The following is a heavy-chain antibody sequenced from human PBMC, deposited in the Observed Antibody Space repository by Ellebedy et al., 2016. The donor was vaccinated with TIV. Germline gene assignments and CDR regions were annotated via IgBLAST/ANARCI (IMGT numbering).Heavy chain of an antibody. J-gene: IGHJ4*02. Sequence: GESLKISXAASGFTFNNYDMHWVRQAPGKGLEWVAYIGLAGQTKYYGDSVKGRFTISRDNAKNSLYLQMNSLRAEDTALYYCARADYGYQDNYWGQGTLVTVSS. CDR2: IGLAGQTK. V-gene: IGHV3-48*03. CDR3: ARADYGYQDNY. CDR1: GFTFNNYD. D-gene: IGHD4-17*01.